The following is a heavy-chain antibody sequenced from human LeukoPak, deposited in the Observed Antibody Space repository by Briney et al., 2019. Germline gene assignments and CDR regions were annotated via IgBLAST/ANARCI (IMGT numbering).Heavy chain of an antibody. Sequence: GGSLRLSCAASGFTFSDYYMSWIPQAPGKGLEWVSYISSSGSTIYYADSVKGRFTISRDNAKNSLYLQMNSLRAEDTAVDYWARDGGPIVSTIYYTDVWGTGTTVTVSS. CDR3: ARDGGPIVSTIYYTDV. D-gene: IGHD5/OR15-5a*01. CDR2: ISSSGSTI. V-gene: IGHV3-11*01. CDR1: GFTFSDYY. J-gene: IGHJ6*03.